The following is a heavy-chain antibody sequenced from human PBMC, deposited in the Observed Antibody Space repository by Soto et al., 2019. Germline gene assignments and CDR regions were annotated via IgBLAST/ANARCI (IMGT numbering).Heavy chain of an antibody. D-gene: IGHD2-2*01. J-gene: IGHJ5*02. Sequence: PSETLSLTCAISGAPITGGDYSWNWIRQPPGKGLEWIGYIFHGGSTYYNPSLRSRVTISVDRSRTQFSLKMSSVTAADTAVYYCARGRVVLPAAGMFNCLDLWGQGALVTV. CDR3: ARGRVVLPAAGMFNCLDL. V-gene: IGHV4-30-2*01. CDR1: GAPITGGDYS. CDR2: IFHGGST.